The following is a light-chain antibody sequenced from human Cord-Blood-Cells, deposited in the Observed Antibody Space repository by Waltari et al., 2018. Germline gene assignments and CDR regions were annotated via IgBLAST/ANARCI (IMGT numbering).Light chain of an antibody. Sequence: DIQMTQSPSSLSASVGDRVTITCPASQDISNYLNWYQQKPGKAPKLLIYDASNLETGVPSRFSGSGSGTDFTFTISSLQPEDIATYYCQQYDNRPPWTFGQGTKVEIK. CDR3: QQYDNRPPWT. J-gene: IGKJ1*01. CDR1: QDISNY. CDR2: DAS. V-gene: IGKV1-33*01.